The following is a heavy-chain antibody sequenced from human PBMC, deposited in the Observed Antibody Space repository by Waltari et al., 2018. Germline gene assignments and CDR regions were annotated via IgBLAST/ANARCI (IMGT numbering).Heavy chain of an antibody. V-gene: IGHV3-74*01. CDR1: GFTFSSYW. Sequence: EVQLVESGGGLVQPGGSLRLSCAASGFTFSSYWMHWVRQAPGKGLVWVSRINSDGSSTRYADSGRGRFTNSRDNAKNTLYLQMNSLRADDTAVYYCARDGIYSGNSVVDYWGQGTLVTVSS. CDR3: ARDGIYSGNSVVDY. J-gene: IGHJ4*02. D-gene: IGHD1-26*01. CDR2: INSDGSST.